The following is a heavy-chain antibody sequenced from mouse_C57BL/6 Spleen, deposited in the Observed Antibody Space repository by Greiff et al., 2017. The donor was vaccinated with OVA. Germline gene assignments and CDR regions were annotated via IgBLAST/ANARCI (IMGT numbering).Heavy chain of an antibody. Sequence: DVMLVESGEGLAKPGGSLKLSCAASGFTFSSYAMSWVRQTPEKRLEWVAYISSGGDYIYYADTVKGRFTISRDNARNTLYLQMSGLKSEDTAMYYCTSITTEGFAYWGQGTLVTVSA. D-gene: IGHD1-1*01. CDR2: ISSGGDYI. V-gene: IGHV5-9-1*02. CDR1: GFTFSSYA. CDR3: TSITTEGFAY. J-gene: IGHJ3*01.